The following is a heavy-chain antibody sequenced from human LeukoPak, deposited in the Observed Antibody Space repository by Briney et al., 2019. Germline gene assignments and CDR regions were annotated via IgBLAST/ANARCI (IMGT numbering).Heavy chain of an antibody. V-gene: IGHV5-51*01. J-gene: IGHJ3*02. CDR3: ARRRGRYSGDAFDI. CDR2: IYPGDSDT. CDR1: GYRFTSYW. Sequence: VESLKISCKGSGYRFTSYWIGWVRQMPGKGLEWMGFIYPGDSDTRYSPSFQGQVTISADKSMSTAYLQWSSLKASDTAMYYCARRRGRYSGDAFDIWGQGTMVTVSS. D-gene: IGHD1-26*01.